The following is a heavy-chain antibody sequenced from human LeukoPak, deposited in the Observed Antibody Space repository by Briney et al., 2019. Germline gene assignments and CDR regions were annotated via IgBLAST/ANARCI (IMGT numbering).Heavy chain of an antibody. CDR1: GFTVNSNY. V-gene: IGHV3-53*01. D-gene: IGHD2-15*01. CDR2: IYSGGST. Sequence: PGGSLRLSCAASGFTVNSNYMSWVRQAPGKGLEWVSVIYSGGSTYYADSVKGRFTISSNNSRNNLYLQMNSLRAEERAVYYCASPLSSRGGYFDYWGQGTLVTVSS. J-gene: IGHJ4*02. CDR3: ASPLSSRGGYFDY.